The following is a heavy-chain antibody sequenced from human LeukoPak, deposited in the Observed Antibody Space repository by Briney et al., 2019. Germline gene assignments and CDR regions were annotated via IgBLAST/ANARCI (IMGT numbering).Heavy chain of an antibody. Sequence: PSETLSLTCTVSGGSISSSSYYWGWIRQPPGKGLEWIGSIYYSGSTYYNPSLKSRVTISVDTSKNQFSLKLSSVTAADTAVYYCASGIAAAEPPFDPWGQGTLVTVSS. CDR2: IYYSGST. J-gene: IGHJ5*02. V-gene: IGHV4-39*07. CDR1: GGSISSSSYY. D-gene: IGHD6-13*01. CDR3: ASGIAAAEPPFDP.